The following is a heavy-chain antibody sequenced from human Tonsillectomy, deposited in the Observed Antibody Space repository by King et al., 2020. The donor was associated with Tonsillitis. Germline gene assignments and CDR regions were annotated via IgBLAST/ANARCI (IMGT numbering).Heavy chain of an antibody. CDR2: IKSETDGGTT. CDR3: TTHLFLEWIPTFDY. J-gene: IGHJ4*02. Sequence: QLVQSGGGLVKPGGSLRLSCAASGFTFIHAWMSWVRQAPGKGLEWVGRIKSETDGGTTDYAAPVKGRFTISRDDSKNTLYLQMNSLKTEDTAVYYCTTHLFLEWIPTFDYWGQGTPVTVSS. CDR1: GFTFIHAW. V-gene: IGHV3-15*01. D-gene: IGHD3-3*01.